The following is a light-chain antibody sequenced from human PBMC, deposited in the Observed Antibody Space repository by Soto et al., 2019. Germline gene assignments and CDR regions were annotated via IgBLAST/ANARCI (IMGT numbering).Light chain of an antibody. Sequence: QAVVTQEPSLTVSPGGTVTLTCGSSTGAVTSGHYPYWFQQQSGQAPRALIYDTSNKHSWTPARFSGSLLGGKAALTLSGAQPEDEAEYYCLLSFSGTHVVFGGGTKLTVL. CDR2: DTS. CDR3: LLSFSGTHVV. J-gene: IGLJ2*01. V-gene: IGLV7-46*01. CDR1: TGAVTSGHY.